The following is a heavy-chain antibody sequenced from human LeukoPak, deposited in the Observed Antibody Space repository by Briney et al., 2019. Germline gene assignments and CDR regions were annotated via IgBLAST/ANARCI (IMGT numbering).Heavy chain of an antibody. V-gene: IGHV3-48*01. CDR1: GFLFNTYP. J-gene: IGHJ5*02. D-gene: IGHD1-26*01. CDR2: IRDSGSDM. Sequence: GGSLRLSCAASGFLFNTYPMNWVRQAPGKGPEWVSNIRDSGSDMYYADSVKGRFTISRDNAKNSLHLQMDSLRAEDTAVYYCARDSEWGFDSWGQGTLVTVSS. CDR3: ARDSEWGFDS.